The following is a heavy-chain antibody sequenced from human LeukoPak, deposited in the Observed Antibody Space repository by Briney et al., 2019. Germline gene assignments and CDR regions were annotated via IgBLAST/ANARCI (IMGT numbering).Heavy chain of an antibody. Sequence: GGSLRLSCAASGFIFNTYGMHWVRQAPGKGLEWVAVIWFDGSIKYYADSVKGRFTISRDNSKNTLYLQMNSLRAEDTAVYYCAKDSIPAGGSSWYYNYWGQGTLVTVSS. D-gene: IGHD6-13*01. CDR3: AKDSIPAGGSSWYYNY. CDR1: GFIFNTYG. CDR2: IWFDGSIK. V-gene: IGHV3-30*02. J-gene: IGHJ4*02.